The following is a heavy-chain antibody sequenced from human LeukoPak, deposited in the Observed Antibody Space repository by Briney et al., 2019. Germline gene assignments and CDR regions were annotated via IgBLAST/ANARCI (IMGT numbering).Heavy chain of an antibody. Sequence: GGSLRLSCAASGFTFSSYDMHWVRQATGKGLEWVSAIGTAGDTYYPGSVKGRFTISRENAKNSLYLQMNSLRAADTAVYYCARGARGDGPLDYWGQGTLVTVSS. J-gene: IGHJ4*02. CDR3: ARGARGDGPLDY. CDR1: GFTFSSYD. V-gene: IGHV3-13*01. CDR2: IGTAGDT. D-gene: IGHD2-21*02.